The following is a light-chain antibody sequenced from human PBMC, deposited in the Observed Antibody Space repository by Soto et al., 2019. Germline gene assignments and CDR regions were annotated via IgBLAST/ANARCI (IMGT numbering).Light chain of an antibody. CDR3: QQYYRYSRT. J-gene: IGKJ1*01. CDR2: KAS. Sequence: DIQMTQSPSPLSASVGDRVTITCRASQSVGSWLAWYQQKPGKAPKLLIYKASSLESGVPSRFSGSGSGTEFTLAISGLQPDDFATYYCQQYYRYSRTFGQGTKVEIK. CDR1: QSVGSW. V-gene: IGKV1-5*03.